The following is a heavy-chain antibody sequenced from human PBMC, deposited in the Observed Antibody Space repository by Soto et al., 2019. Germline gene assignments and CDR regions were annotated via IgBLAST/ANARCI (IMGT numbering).Heavy chain of an antibody. V-gene: IGHV3-23*01. CDR1: GFTFSSYA. CDR2: ISGSGGST. D-gene: IGHD4-17*01. J-gene: IGHJ4*02. Sequence: EVQLLESGGGLVQPGGSLRLSCAASGFTFSSYAMSWVHQASGKGLEWVSAISGSGGSTYYADSVKGRFTISRDNSKNTLYLQMNSLRAEDTAVYYCAKPGNDYGDYLYSDYWGQGTLVTVSS. CDR3: AKPGNDYGDYLYSDY.